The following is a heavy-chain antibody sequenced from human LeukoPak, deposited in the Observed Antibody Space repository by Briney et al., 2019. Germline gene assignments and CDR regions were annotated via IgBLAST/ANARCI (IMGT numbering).Heavy chain of an antibody. CDR2: IWYDGSEK. CDR1: GFTFSAFA. J-gene: IGHJ4*02. CDR3: AKDLTTGTLSFDY. D-gene: IGHD1-1*01. V-gene: IGHV3-33*06. Sequence: GGSLRLSCAASGFTFSAFAMHWVRQAPGKGLEWVAVIWYDGSEKYYADSVKGRFTISRDNSKKTLYLQMSSLRAEDTAVYYCAKDLTTGTLSFDYWGQGTLVTVSS.